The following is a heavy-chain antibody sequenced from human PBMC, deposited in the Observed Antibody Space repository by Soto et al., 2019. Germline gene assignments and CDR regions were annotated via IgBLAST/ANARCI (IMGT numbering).Heavy chain of an antibody. CDR3: AAGSGKSDFDY. CDR2: IKGKRDGGTR. V-gene: IGHV3-15*05. CDR1: GFDFTNAW. D-gene: IGHD3-10*01. J-gene: IGHJ4*02. Sequence: EVHLVESGGDLVKPGGSLRLSCIASGFDFTNAWMNWVRQAPGKGLEWVGRIKGKRDGGTRDFAAPVKGRFIISSDDSKSACHLQMDNLQTEDTAVYYCAAGSGKSDFDYWGQGTLVTVSS.